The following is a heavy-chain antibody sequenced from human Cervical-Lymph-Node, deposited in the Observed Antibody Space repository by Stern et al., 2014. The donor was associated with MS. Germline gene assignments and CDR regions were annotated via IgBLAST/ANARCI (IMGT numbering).Heavy chain of an antibody. CDR2: IWSDGSNP. J-gene: IGHJ4*02. D-gene: IGHD6-13*01. CDR3: ASAYSSSHYYFDY. Sequence: MQLVESGGGVVQPGRSLRLSCAASGFRFSRYAMHWVRQAPGKGLEWVALIWSDGSNPSYADSVTGRFTISRDNFKNTLYLEMNSLRAEDTAVYYCASAYSSSHYYFDYWGQGTLVTVSS. V-gene: IGHV3-33*01. CDR1: GFRFSRYA.